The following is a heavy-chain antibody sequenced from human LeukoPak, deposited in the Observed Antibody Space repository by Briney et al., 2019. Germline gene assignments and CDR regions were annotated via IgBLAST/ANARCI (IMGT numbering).Heavy chain of an antibody. CDR3: ARVNDFWSGYQIDY. V-gene: IGHV3-30*02. D-gene: IGHD3-3*01. J-gene: IGHJ4*02. CDR2: IRYDGSNK. CDR1: GFTFSSYG. Sequence: GGSLRLSCAASGFTFSSYGMHWVRQAPGKGLEWVAFIRYDGSNKYYADSVKGRFTISRDNSKNTLYLQMNSLRAEDTAVYYCARVNDFWSGYQIDYWGQGTLVTVSS.